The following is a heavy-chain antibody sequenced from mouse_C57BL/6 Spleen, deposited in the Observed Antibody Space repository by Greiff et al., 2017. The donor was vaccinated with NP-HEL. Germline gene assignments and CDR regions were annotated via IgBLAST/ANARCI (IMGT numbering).Heavy chain of an antibody. CDR1: GFSLTSYG. CDR2: IWSDGST. Sequence: VQRVESGPGLVAPSQSLSITCTVSGFSLTSYGVHWVRQPPGKGLEWLVVIWSDGSTTYNSALKSRLSISKDNSKSQVFLKMNSLQTDDTAMYYCARHRRGYFYAMDYWGQGTSVTVSS. J-gene: IGHJ4*01. D-gene: IGHD2-3*01. V-gene: IGHV2-6-1*01. CDR3: ARHRRGYFYAMDY.